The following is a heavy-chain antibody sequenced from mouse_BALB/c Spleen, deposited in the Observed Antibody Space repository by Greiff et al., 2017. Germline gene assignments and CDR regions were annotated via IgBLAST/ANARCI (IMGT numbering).Heavy chain of an antibody. D-gene: IGHD2-3*01. Sequence: EVQRVESGGGLVQPGGSMKLSCVASGFTFSNYWMNWVRQSPEKGLEWVAEIRLKSNNYATHYAESVKGRFTISRDDSKSSVYLQMNNLRAEDTGIYYCTPIYDGYYGEYAMDYWGQGTSVTVSS. CDR2: IRLKSNNYAT. CDR3: TPIYDGYYGEYAMDY. J-gene: IGHJ4*01. CDR1: GFTFSNYW. V-gene: IGHV6-6*02.